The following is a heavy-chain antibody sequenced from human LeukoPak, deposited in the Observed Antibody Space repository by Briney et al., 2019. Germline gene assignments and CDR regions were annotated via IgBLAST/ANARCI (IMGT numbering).Heavy chain of an antibody. Sequence: GGSLRLSCTVSVFTVSSNSMSWVRQAPGKGLEWVSFIYSDNTHYSDSVKGRFTISRDNSKNTLYLQMNSLRAEDTAVYYCARRSGIAVAGAFDYWGQGTLVTVSS. CDR3: ARRSGIAVAGAFDY. V-gene: IGHV3-53*01. J-gene: IGHJ4*02. CDR2: IYSDNT. D-gene: IGHD6-19*01. CDR1: VFTVSSNS.